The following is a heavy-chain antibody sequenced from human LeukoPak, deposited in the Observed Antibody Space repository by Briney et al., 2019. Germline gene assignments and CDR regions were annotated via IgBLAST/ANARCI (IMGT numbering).Heavy chain of an antibody. V-gene: IGHV4-4*07. J-gene: IGHJ4*02. CDR3: ARVGNTVWFGELSPYFNY. CDR1: GGSISSSY. D-gene: IGHD3-10*01. CDR2: IYMTGDT. Sequence: SETLSLTCTVSGGSISSSYWSWVRQPAGKGLEWIGRIYMTGDTNYNPSLKSRVTMSVETSKNQFSLKLSSVTAADAAVYYCARVGNTVWFGELSPYFNYWGQGTLVTVSS.